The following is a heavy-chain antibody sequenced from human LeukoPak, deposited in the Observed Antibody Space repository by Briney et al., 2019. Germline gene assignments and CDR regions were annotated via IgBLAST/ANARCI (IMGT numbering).Heavy chain of an antibody. J-gene: IGHJ4*02. CDR2: ISGSGGNT. Sequence: GGSLRLSCAASGFTFSSYAMSWVRQAPGKGLEWVSGISGSGGNTYYADSVKGRFTISRDNAKNSLYLQMNSLRAEDTAVYYCARDRLRIFGVVTYMFDYWGQGTLVTVSS. V-gene: IGHV3-23*01. CDR3: ARDRLRIFGVVTYMFDY. CDR1: GFTFSSYA. D-gene: IGHD3-3*01.